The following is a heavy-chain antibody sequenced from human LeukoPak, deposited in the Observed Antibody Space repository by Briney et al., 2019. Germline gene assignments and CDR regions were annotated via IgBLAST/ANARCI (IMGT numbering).Heavy chain of an antibody. V-gene: IGHV4-31*03. CDR3: ARADYDFWSGYAHPFDY. CDR1: GGSISSGGYY. J-gene: IGHJ4*02. CDR2: IYYSGST. Sequence: PSETLSLTCTVSGGSISSGGYYWSWIRQHPGKGLGWIGYIYYSGSTYYNPSLKSRVTISVDTSKNQFSLKLSSVTAADTAVYYCARADYDFWSGYAHPFDYWGQGTLVTVSS. D-gene: IGHD3-3*01.